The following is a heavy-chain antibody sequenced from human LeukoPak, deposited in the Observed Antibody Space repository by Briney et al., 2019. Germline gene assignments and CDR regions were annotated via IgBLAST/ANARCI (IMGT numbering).Heavy chain of an antibody. CDR2: IYTSGST. D-gene: IGHD5-12*01. V-gene: IGHV3-53*01. CDR3: ARAAGYSGYDSPDGNY. J-gene: IGHJ4*02. CDR1: GGSISSYY. Sequence: TSETLSLTCTVSGGSISSYYWSWIRQPPGKGLEWVSVIYTSGSTYYADSVRGRFTISRDSSKNTLYLQMNRLRAEDTAVYYCARAAGYSGYDSPDGNYWGQGTLVTVSS.